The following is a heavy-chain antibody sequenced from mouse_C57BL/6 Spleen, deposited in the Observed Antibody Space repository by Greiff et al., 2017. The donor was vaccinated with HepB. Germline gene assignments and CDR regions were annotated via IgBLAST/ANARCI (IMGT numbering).Heavy chain of an antibody. CDR2: ISSGSSTI. J-gene: IGHJ4*01. D-gene: IGHD2-4*01. CDR3: ARLSYDDYDAGYYYAMDY. CDR1: GFTFSDYG. V-gene: IGHV5-17*01. Sequence: EVQGVESGGGLVKPGGSLKLSCAASGFTFSDYGMHWVRQAPEKGLEWVAYISSGSSTIYYADTVKGRFTISRDNAKNTLFLQMTSLRSEDTAMYYCARLSYDDYDAGYYYAMDYWGQGTSVTVSS.